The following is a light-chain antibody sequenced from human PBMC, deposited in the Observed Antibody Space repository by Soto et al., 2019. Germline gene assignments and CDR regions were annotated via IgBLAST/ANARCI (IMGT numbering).Light chain of an antibody. CDR3: QQRSEWPRT. J-gene: IGKJ1*01. CDR2: DAS. CDR1: QGISSS. Sequence: EIVLTQSPATLSLSPGERATLSCRASQGISSSLAWYQQKPGLAPRLLIYDASTRATGFPARFSGSGSGTDFTLTIGSLEPEDFAVYYCQQRSEWPRTFGQGTKVDIK. V-gene: IGKV3-11*01.